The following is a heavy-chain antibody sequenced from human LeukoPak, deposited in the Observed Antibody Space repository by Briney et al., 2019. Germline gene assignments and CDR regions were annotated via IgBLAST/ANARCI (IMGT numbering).Heavy chain of an antibody. CDR2: IYTSGST. J-gene: IGHJ4*02. V-gene: IGHV4-61*02. Sequence: PSQTLSLTCTVSGGSISSGSYYWSWIRQPAGKGLEWIGRIYTSGSTNYNPSLKSRVTISVDTSKNQFSLKLSSVTAADTAVYYCARGVISSWDPNDDYWGQGTLVTVSS. CDR3: ARGVISSWDPNDDY. CDR1: GGSISSGSYY. D-gene: IGHD6-13*01.